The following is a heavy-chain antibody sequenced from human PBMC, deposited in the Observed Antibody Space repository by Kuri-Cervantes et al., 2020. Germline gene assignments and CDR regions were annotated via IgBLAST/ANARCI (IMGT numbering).Heavy chain of an antibody. V-gene: IGHV1-69*06. CDR2: IIPIFGTA. J-gene: IGHJ4*02. CDR1: GGTFSSYA. D-gene: IGHD3-22*01. CDR3: ARILSGYDQIDY. Sequence: SVKVSCKASGGTFSSYAISWVRQAPGQGLEWMGGIIPIFGTANYAQKFQGRVTITADKSTSTAYMELSSLRSEDTAVYYCARILSGYDQIDYWGRGTLVTVSS.